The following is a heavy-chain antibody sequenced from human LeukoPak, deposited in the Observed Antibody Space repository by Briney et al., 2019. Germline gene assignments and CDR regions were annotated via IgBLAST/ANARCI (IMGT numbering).Heavy chain of an antibody. V-gene: IGHV3-66*01. CDR3: ARAGCAGRTCPYYFDS. J-gene: IGHJ4*02. CDR1: GFTVSSNY. Sequence: PGGSLLPSCAASGFTVSSNYMSWVRQAPGKGLEWVSVLYSGGTTYYADSVRGRFTISRDNSKNTLYLQMNSLRAEDTAVYYCARAGCAGRTCPYYFDSWGQGTLVTVSS. CDR2: LYSGGTT. D-gene: IGHD2-21*01.